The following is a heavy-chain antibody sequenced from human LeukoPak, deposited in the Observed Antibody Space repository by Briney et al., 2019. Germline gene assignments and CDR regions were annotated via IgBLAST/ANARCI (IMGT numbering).Heavy chain of an antibody. V-gene: IGHV1-3*01. D-gene: IGHD3-22*01. CDR2: INGGNGNT. J-gene: IGHJ1*01. CDR1: GYTFTSYG. Sequence: ASVTVSCKTSGYTFTSYGMHWVRQAPGQSLEWMGWINGGNGNTKYSEKFQGRVTIIRDTSASTAYMELSSLRSEDTAVYYCARVPFHDDSGHYYPHWGQGTLVTVSS. CDR3: ARVPFHDDSGHYYPH.